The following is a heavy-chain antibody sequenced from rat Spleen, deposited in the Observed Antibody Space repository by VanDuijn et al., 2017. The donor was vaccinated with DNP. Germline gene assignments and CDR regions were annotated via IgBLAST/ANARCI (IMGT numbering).Heavy chain of an antibody. D-gene: IGHD4-2*01. CDR3: ATGGAGIWFAY. V-gene: IGHV3-1*01. CDR2: ISYSGST. J-gene: IGHJ3*01. Sequence: EVQLQESGPGLVKPSQSLSLTCSVTGSSIISNYWAWIRKFPGNKMEWTGYISYSGSTSYNPSRKSRISITRDTSKNQFFLQLNSVTTEDTATYYCATGGAGIWFAYWGQGTLVTVSS. CDR1: GSSIISNY.